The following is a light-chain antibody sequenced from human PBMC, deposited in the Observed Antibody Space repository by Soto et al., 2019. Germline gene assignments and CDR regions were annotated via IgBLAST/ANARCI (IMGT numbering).Light chain of an antibody. Sequence: QSVLTQPPSASGSPGQSVIISCTGTSSDVGGYNSVSWYQQHPGKAPKVIIYEVTTRPSGVPDRFSGSKSGNTASLTVSGLQAEDDADYYCSSYAGSNNVLFGGGTKVTVL. CDR3: SSYAGSNNVL. J-gene: IGLJ3*02. CDR2: EVT. CDR1: SSDVGGYNS. V-gene: IGLV2-8*01.